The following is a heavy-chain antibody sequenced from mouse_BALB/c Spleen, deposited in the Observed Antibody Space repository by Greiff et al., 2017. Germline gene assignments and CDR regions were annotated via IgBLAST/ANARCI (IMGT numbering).Heavy chain of an antibody. J-gene: IGHJ4*01. CDR3: ARVLITTVVAGDAMDY. V-gene: IGHV5-9-4*01. CDR2: ISSGGSYT. CDR1: GFTFSSYA. Sequence: EVMLVESGGGLVKPGGSLKLSCAASGFTFSSYAMSWVRQSPEKRLEWVAEISSGGSYTYYPDTVTGRFTISRDNAKNTLYLEMSSLKSEDTAMYYCARVLITTVVAGDAMDYWGQGTSVTVSS. D-gene: IGHD1-1*01.